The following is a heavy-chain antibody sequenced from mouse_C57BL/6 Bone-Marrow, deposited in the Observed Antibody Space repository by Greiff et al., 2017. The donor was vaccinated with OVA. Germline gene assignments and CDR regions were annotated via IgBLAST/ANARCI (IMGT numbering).Heavy chain of an antibody. CDR1: GFTFSDYG. J-gene: IGHJ3*01. Sequence: EVHLVESGGGLVQPGGSLKLSCAASGFTFSDYGMAWVRQAPRKGPEWVAFISNLAYSIYYADTVTGRFTISRENAKNTLYLEMSSRRLEDTDMDYCARQDDGSSYALDYWGQGTLVTVSA. D-gene: IGHD1-1*01. CDR3: ARQDDGSSYALDY. V-gene: IGHV5-15*01. CDR2: ISNLAYSI.